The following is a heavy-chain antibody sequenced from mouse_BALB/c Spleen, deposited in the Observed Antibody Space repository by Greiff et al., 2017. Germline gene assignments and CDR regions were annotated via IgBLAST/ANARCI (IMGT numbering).Heavy chain of an antibody. Sequence: EVKVVESGGGLVQPGGSLKLSCAASGFTFSSYTMSWVRQTPEKRLEWVAYISNGGGSTYYPDTVKGRFTISRDNAKNTLYLQMSSLKSEDTAMYYCARHIPFAYWGQGTLVTVSA. CDR1: GFTFSSYT. V-gene: IGHV5-12-2*01. CDR2: ISNGGGST. CDR3: ARHIPFAY. J-gene: IGHJ3*01.